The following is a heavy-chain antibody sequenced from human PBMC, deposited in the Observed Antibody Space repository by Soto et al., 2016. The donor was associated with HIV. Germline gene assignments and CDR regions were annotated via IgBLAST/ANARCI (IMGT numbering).Heavy chain of an antibody. Sequence: QVQLQESGPGLVKPSQTLSLTCTVSGGSISSGTYYWSWIRQHPEKGLEWIGYIFDSGSTYYNPSLKSRVTISVDTSKNQFSLKLSSVTAADTAVYYCARDLFLGIPNWDLYGYWYFDLWGRGTLVTVSS. D-gene: IGHD7-27*01. V-gene: IGHV4-31*03. CDR2: IFDSGST. CDR1: GGSISSGTYY. J-gene: IGHJ2*01. CDR3: ARDLFLGIPNWDLYGYWYFDL.